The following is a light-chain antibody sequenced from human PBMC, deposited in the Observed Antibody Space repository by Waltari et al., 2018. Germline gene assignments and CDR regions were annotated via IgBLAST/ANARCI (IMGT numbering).Light chain of an antibody. CDR3: QKYVSLPAT. CDR2: DTS. V-gene: IGKV3-20*01. CDR1: QSVGKY. Sequence: VLTQSPGTLSLSPGERATVSCRASQSVGKYLAWYQQKPGQAPRLLIYDTSTRATGIPDRFSGSGSGTDFSLTISRLEPEDFAVYYCQKYVSLPATFGQGTKVQIK. J-gene: IGKJ1*01.